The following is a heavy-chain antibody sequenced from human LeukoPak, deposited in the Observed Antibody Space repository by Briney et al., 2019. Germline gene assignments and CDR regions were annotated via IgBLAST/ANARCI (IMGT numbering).Heavy chain of an antibody. CDR3: ARETPGIVRASFFDY. Sequence: PSETLSLTCTLSGGSVSSGSYYWSWIRQPPGKGLEWIGYIYYSGSTKYNPSLKSRVTISVDTSKNQFSLKLSSVTAADTAVYYCARETPGIVRASFFDYWGQGTLVTVSS. V-gene: IGHV4-61*01. J-gene: IGHJ4*02. D-gene: IGHD1-26*01. CDR2: IYYSGST. CDR1: GGSVSSGSYY.